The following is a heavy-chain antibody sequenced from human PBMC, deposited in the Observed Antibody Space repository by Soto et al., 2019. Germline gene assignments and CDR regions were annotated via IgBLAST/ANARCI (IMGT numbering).Heavy chain of an antibody. V-gene: IGHV5-10-1*01. CDR3: ARRPYYDILTVWPTDAFAI. CDR1: GYSFTSYW. D-gene: IGHD3-9*01. Sequence: PGESLKISCKGSGYSFTSYWISWVRQMPGKGLEWMGRIDPSDSYTNYSPSFQGHVTISADKSISTAYLQWSSLKASDTAMYYRARRPYYDILTVWPTDAFAIWGQGTMVTVSS. CDR2: IDPSDSYT. J-gene: IGHJ3*02.